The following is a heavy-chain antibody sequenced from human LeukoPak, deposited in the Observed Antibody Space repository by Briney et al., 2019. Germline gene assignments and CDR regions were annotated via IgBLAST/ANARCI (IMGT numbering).Heavy chain of an antibody. CDR2: IDWNSGAI. J-gene: IGHJ4*02. CDR1: GFTFDDYG. V-gene: IGHV3-9*01. D-gene: IGHD3-10*01. Sequence: GGSLRLSCAASGFTFDDYGIHWVRQAPGKGLELVSGIDWNSGAIGYADTVKGRFTISRDNAKNSLYLQMNSLRAEDTALYYCVKDRAANLYGSGAFEYWGQGTLVTVSS. CDR3: VKDRAANLYGSGAFEY.